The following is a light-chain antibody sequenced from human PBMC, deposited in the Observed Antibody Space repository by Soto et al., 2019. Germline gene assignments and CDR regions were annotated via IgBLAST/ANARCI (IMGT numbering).Light chain of an antibody. CDR2: GGT. J-gene: IGLJ3*02. CDR1: TSNIGAGFD. Sequence: QSALTQPPSVSGAPGQRVTISCIGTTSNIGAGFDVHWYQQFPGTAPKLLIYGGTTRPSGVPDRFSGSQSGTSASLAITGLQPGDEADYYCQSYDSSLSGAWVFGGGTKVTVL. CDR3: QSYDSSLSGAWV. V-gene: IGLV1-40*01.